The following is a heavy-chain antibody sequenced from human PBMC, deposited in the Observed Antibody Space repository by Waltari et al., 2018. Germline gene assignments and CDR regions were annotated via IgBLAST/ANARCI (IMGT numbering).Heavy chain of an antibody. CDR1: GGTFRSYP. D-gene: IGHD5-12*01. V-gene: IGHV1-69*05. CDR2: IIPIFGTA. Sequence: QVQLVQSGAEVKKPGSSVKVSCKASGGTFRSYPISWVRPAPGHGLEWMGGIIPIFGTANYAQKFQGRVTITTDESTSTAYMELSSLRSEDTAVYYCARGWLQSPKPDYYYYYGMDVWGQGTTVTVSS. J-gene: IGHJ6*02. CDR3: ARGWLQSPKPDYYYYYGMDV.